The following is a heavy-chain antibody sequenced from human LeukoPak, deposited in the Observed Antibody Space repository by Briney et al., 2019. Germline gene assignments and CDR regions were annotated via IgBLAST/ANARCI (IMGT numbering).Heavy chain of an antibody. CDR2: ISAYNGNT. Sequence: ASVKVSCKASGYTFTSYGISWVRQAPGQGLEWMGWISAYNGNTNYAQKLQGRVTVTTDTSTSTAYMELRSLRSDDTAVYYCARSALYMVRGVSDYWGQGTLVTVSS. CDR3: ARSALYMVRGVSDY. J-gene: IGHJ4*02. D-gene: IGHD3-10*01. CDR1: GYTFTSYG. V-gene: IGHV1-18*01.